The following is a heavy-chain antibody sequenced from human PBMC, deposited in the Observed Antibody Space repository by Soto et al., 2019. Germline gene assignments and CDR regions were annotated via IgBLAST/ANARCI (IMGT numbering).Heavy chain of an antibody. D-gene: IGHD6-6*01. Sequence: QVQLVQPGAEVKKPGASVKFSCKASGYIFTNFYIHWVRQAPVQGLEWVGIINPNGGSTNNAQNFQGRVTMTRDTSTSTVYMDLSSLRSEDTAVYYCTRGLASGDYWGQGTLITVSS. J-gene: IGHJ4*02. CDR3: TRGLASGDY. V-gene: IGHV1-46*03. CDR2: INPNGGST. CDR1: GYIFTNFY.